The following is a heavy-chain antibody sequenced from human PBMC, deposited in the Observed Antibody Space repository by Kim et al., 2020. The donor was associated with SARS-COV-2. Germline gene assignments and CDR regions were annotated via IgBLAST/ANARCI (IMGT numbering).Heavy chain of an antibody. CDR1: GFTLNTYW. CDR2: IRSDGSST. V-gene: IGHV3-74*01. Sequence: GGSLRLSCAASGFTLNTYWMHWVRQAPGKGLVWVSRIRSDGSSTAYADSVKGRFTISRDDAKNTLYLQINSLRAEDTAVYYCVRGWQRLIGPFDFWGQGT. CDR3: VRGWQRLIGPFDF. D-gene: IGHD2-15*01. J-gene: IGHJ4*02.